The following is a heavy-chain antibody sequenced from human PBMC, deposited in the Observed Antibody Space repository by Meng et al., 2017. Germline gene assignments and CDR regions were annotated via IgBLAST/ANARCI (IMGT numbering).Heavy chain of an antibody. D-gene: IGHD3-10*01. J-gene: IGHJ5*02. CDR3: ARGSNLVRGVPGWFDP. CDR2: IYYSGST. V-gene: IGHV4-31*01. Sequence: LRLSCTASGGSISSGGYYWSWIRQHPGKGLEWIGYIYYSGSTYYNPSLKSLVTISVDTSKNQFSLKLSSVTAANAAVYYCARGSNLVRGVPGWFDPWGQGTLVTVSS. CDR1: GGSISSGGYY.